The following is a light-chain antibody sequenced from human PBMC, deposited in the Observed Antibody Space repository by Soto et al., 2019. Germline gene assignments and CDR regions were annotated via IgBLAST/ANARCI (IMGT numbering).Light chain of an antibody. CDR3: QEYGSSAWT. CDR2: GAS. Sequence: DIVLTQSPGTLSLSPGERVTLSCRASHSVPTNYLAWYQQKPGQSPRLLIYGASTRATGIPERFSGSGSGTDFTLTISRLEPEDFAVYYCQEYGSSAWTFGQGTKVDIK. CDR1: HSVPTNY. V-gene: IGKV3-20*01. J-gene: IGKJ1*01.